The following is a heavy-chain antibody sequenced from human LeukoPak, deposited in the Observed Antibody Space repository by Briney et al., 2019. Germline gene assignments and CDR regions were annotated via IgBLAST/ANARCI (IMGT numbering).Heavy chain of an antibody. D-gene: IGHD4-17*01. CDR2: IYYSGST. CDR3: ARDSPRLRQYYFDY. V-gene: IGHV4-31*03. J-gene: IGHJ4*02. CDR1: GGSISSGGYY. Sequence: SQTLSLTCTVSGGSISSGGYYWSWIRQHPGKGLEWIGYIYYSGSTYYNPSLKSRVTISVDTSKNQFSLKLSSVTAADTAVYYCARDSPRLRQYYFDYWGQGTLVTVSS.